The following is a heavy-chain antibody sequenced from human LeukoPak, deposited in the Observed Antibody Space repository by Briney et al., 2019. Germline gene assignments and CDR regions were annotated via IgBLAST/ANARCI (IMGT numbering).Heavy chain of an antibody. CDR3: ARDPPARNDYYYYYMDV. CDR2: ISSSGSTI. V-gene: IGHV3-48*04. Sequence: GGSLRLSCAASGFTLSSYAMSWVRQAPGKGLEWVSYISSSGSTIYYADSVKGRFTISRDNAKNSLYLQMNSLRAEDTAVYYCARDPPARNDYYYYYMDVWGKGTTVTVSS. CDR1: GFTLSSYA. J-gene: IGHJ6*03. D-gene: IGHD6-6*01.